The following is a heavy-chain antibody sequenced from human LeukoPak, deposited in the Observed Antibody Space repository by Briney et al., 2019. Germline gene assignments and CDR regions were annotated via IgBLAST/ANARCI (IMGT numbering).Heavy chain of an antibody. CDR1: GLTFSGQW. CDR2: IKHDGCEK. CDR3: GYTNNFYH. D-gene: IGHD3-16*02. V-gene: IGHV3-7*01. Sequence: TGGSLRLSCVASGLTFSGQWLNWVRQAPGQGLEWVANIKHDGCEKYYVDSVKGRFTISRDDGQNSLSLHMNSVRAEDTAIYYCGYTNNFYHWGQGALVVVSA. J-gene: IGHJ4*02.